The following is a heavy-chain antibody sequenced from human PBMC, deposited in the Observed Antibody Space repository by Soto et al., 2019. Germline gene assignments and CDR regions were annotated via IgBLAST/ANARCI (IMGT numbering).Heavy chain of an antibody. D-gene: IGHD2-8*02. Sequence: GRALRLSCAASGFSCSSYDMSWVRQAPGKGLEWVSTILVGGSTHYPDSVKGRFTISRENSKNTVFLQMNSLTAGDTAVYYCAKETATGGGAFDICGQGTMVTASS. CDR1: GFSCSSYD. V-gene: IGHV3-23*01. CDR3: AKETATGGGAFDI. J-gene: IGHJ3*02. CDR2: ILVGGST.